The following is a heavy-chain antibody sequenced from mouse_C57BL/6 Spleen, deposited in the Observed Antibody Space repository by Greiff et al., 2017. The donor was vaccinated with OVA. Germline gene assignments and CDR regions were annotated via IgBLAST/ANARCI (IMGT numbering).Heavy chain of an antibody. J-gene: IGHJ2*01. CDR2: IDPSYSYT. CDR1: GYTFTSYW. Sequence: QVQLQQPGAELVMPGASVKLSCKASGYTFTSYWMHWVKQRPGQGLEWIGEIDPSYSYTNYNQKFKGKSTLTVDKSSSAAYMQLSSLTSEDSAVYYGARSSSGRYYCDYWGQGTTLTVSS. CDR3: ARSSSGRYYCDY. V-gene: IGHV1-69*01. D-gene: IGHD3-2*02.